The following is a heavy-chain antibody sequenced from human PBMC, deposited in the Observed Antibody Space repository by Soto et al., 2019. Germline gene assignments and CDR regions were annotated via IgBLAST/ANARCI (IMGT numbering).Heavy chain of an antibody. D-gene: IGHD2-15*01. CDR1: GGSISSYY. Sequence: SETLFLTCTVSGGSISSYYWSWIRQPPGKGLEWIGYIYYSGSTNYNPSLKSRVTISVDTSKNQFSLKLSSVTAADTAVYYCARHDPLGYCSGGSCYYFDYWGQGTLVTVSS. CDR2: IYYSGST. CDR3: ARHDPLGYCSGGSCYYFDY. V-gene: IGHV4-59*08. J-gene: IGHJ4*02.